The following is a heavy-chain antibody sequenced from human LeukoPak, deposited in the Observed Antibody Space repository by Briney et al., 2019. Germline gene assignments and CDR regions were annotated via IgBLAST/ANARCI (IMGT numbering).Heavy chain of an antibody. V-gene: IGHV3-30*18. Sequence: GRSLRLSCAASGFTFSSYGMHWVRQAPGKGLECVAVISYDGSNKYYADSVKGRFTISRDNSKNTLYLQMNSLRAEDTAVYYCAKSPPGNYYGSGSYYNEGIDYWGQGTLVTVSS. D-gene: IGHD3-10*01. CDR3: AKSPPGNYYGSGSYYNEGIDY. J-gene: IGHJ4*02. CDR1: GFTFSSYG. CDR2: ISYDGSNK.